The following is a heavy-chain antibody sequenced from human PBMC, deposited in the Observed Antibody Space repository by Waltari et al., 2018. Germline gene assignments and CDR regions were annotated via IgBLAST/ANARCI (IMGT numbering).Heavy chain of an antibody. D-gene: IGHD3-16*01. CDR3: ASNRDMLT. Sequence: QVQLVQSGAAVKKPGASVNVSCRASGYTFTAYHMHWVRQAPGQGLAWMGRINPNTGGTTYAQKFGGRVTMTRDTAISTAYMELHSLTTEDTAVYFCASNRDMLTWGQGTMVIVSS. CDR2: INPNTGGT. V-gene: IGHV1-2*06. CDR1: GYTFTAYH. J-gene: IGHJ3*01.